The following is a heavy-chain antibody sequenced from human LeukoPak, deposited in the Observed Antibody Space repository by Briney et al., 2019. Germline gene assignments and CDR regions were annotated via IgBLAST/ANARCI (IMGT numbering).Heavy chain of an antibody. D-gene: IGHD1-14*01. CDR3: ARDLMNLDAFDI. J-gene: IGHJ3*02. V-gene: IGHV3-53*01. Sequence: GGSLRLSCAASGFTVSSNYMSWVRQAPGKGLEWVSVIYSGGSTYYADSVKGRFTISRDNSKNTLYLQMNSLRAEDTAVYYCARDLMNLDAFDIWGQGTMVTVSS. CDR2: IYSGGST. CDR1: GFTVSSNY.